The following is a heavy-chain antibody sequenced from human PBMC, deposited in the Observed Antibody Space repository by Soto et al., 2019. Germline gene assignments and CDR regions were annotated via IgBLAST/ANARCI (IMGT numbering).Heavy chain of an antibody. V-gene: IGHV2-26*01. J-gene: IGHJ4*02. Sequence: SGPTLVNPTETLTLTCTVSGFSLSNARMGVSWIRQPPGKALEWLAHIFSNDEKSYSTSLKSRLTISKDTSKGQVVLTMTSMDPVDTATYYCARIRRYCSGGSCYEYYFDYWGQGTLVTVSS. CDR2: IFSNDEK. CDR3: ARIRRYCSGGSCYEYYFDY. D-gene: IGHD2-15*01. CDR1: GFSLSNARMG.